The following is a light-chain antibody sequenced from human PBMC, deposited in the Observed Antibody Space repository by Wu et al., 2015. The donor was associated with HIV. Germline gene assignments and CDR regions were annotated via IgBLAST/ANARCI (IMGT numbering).Light chain of an antibody. CDR3: QQYGNSPRT. Sequence: EIVLTQSPGTLSLSPGERATLSCRASESLSSTYLAWYQQKPGQPPRLLIYGGSRRATGIPDRFSGSGSGTDFSLTISRLEPEDFAVYYCQQYGNSPRTFGQGTKLEIK. V-gene: IGKV3-20*01. J-gene: IGKJ2*01. CDR2: GGS. CDR1: ESLSSTY.